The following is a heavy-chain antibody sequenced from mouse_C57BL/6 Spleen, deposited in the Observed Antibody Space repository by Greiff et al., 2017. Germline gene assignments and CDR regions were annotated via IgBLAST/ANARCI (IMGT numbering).Heavy chain of an antibody. CDR1: GYTFTDYE. J-gene: IGHJ3*01. D-gene: IGHD2-3*01. CDR2: IDPETGGT. CDR3: TRCDGYYEAWFAY. Sequence: QVQLQQSGAELVRPGASVTLSCKASGYTFTDYEMHWVKQTPVHGLEWIGAIDPETGGTAYNQKLKGKAILTAAKSSSTAYMELRSLTAEDSAVYYCTRCDGYYEAWFAYWGQGTLVTVSA. V-gene: IGHV1-15*01.